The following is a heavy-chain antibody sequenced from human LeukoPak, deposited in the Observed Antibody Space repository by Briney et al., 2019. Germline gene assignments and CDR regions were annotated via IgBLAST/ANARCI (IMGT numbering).Heavy chain of an antibody. V-gene: IGHV3-53*01. D-gene: IGHD6-19*01. J-gene: IGHJ5*02. CDR2: IYSGGST. CDR1: GFTFNSYG. Sequence: GGSLRLSCAASGFTFNSYGMSWVRQAPGKGLEWVSVIYSGGSTYYADSVKGRFTISRDNSKNTLNLQMNSLRAEDTAVYYCARGYSSGWLNWFDPWGQGTLVTVSS. CDR3: ARGYSSGWLNWFDP.